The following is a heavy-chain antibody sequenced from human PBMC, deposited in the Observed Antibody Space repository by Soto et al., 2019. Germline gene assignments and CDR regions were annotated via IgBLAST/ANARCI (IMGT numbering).Heavy chain of an antibody. J-gene: IGHJ6*02. CDR1: GGSISSYY. CDR2: IYYSGST. CDR3: ARASSGVPVGYYYYGMDV. Sequence: SLTCTVSGGSISSYYWSWIRQPPGKGLEWIGYIYYSGSTNYNPSLKSRVTISVDTSKNQFSLKLSSVTAADTAVYYCARASSGVPVGYYYYGMDVWGQGTTVTVSS. V-gene: IGHV4-59*01. D-gene: IGHD3-10*01.